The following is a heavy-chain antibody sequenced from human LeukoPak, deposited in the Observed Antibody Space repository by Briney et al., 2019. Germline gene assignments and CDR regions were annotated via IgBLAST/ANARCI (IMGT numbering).Heavy chain of an antibody. Sequence: GASVKVSCKASGYTFTSYGISWVRQAPGQGLEWMGWISAYNGNTNYAQKLQGRVTMTTDTSTSTAYMELRSLRSDDTAVYYCTRHWDSGSFEFPDAFDIWGQGTMVTVSS. D-gene: IGHD1-26*01. CDR1: GYTFTSYG. CDR3: TRHWDSGSFEFPDAFDI. V-gene: IGHV1-18*01. J-gene: IGHJ3*02. CDR2: ISAYNGNT.